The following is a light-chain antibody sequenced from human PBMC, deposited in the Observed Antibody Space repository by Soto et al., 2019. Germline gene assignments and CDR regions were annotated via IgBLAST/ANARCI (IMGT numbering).Light chain of an antibody. V-gene: IGLV8-61*01. CDR3: VLYMGSGISV. J-gene: IGLJ3*02. CDR1: SGSVSTTYS. CDR2: STN. Sequence: QAVVTQEPSFSVSPGGTVTLTCGLTSGSVSTTYSPSWYQQTPGQAPRTLIYSTNTRSSGVPDRFSGSILGDKAALTITGAQADDESDYYCVLYMGSGISVFGGGTKVTVL.